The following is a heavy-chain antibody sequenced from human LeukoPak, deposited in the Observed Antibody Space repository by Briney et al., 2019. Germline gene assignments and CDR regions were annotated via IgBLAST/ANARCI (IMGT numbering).Heavy chain of an antibody. CDR3: ARAYRAHQTFHSYHYFDY. Sequence: SETLSLTCAVYGGSSSNYYWNWIRQSPGKGLEWIGEINQSGSTKYNPSLKSRVTISGDTSKNQFSLRLNSVTAADTAVYFCARAYRAHQTFHSYHYFDYWGQEPWSPSPQ. J-gene: IGHJ4*01. CDR2: INQSGST. D-gene: IGHD5-18*01. CDR1: GGSSSNYY. V-gene: IGHV4-34*01.